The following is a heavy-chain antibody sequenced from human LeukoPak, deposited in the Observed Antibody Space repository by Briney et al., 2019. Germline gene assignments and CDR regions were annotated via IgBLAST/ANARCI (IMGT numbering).Heavy chain of an antibody. J-gene: IGHJ6*02. D-gene: IGHD3-22*01. CDR3: ATHYYDSGGYYYYGMDV. CDR1: GGTFSSYA. CDR2: IIPIFGTA. V-gene: IGHV1-69*13. Sequence: ASVKVSCKASGGTFSSYAISWVRQAPGQGLEWMGGIIPIFGTANYAQKFQGRVTITADESTSTAYMELSSLRSEDTAVYYCATHYYDSGGYYYYGMDVWGQGTTVTVSS.